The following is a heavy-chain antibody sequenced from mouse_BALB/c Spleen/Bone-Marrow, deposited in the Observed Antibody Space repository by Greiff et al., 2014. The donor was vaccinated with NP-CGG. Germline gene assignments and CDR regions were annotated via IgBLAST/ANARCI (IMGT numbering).Heavy chain of an antibody. J-gene: IGHJ4*01. CDR3: ARGGGYYYAMDY. CDR2: ISSGGST. Sequence: DVKLVGSGGGLVKPGGSLKLSCAASGFTFSSYAMSWVRQTPEKRLEWVASISSGGSTYYSDSVKGRFTISRDNARNILYLQMSSLRSEDAAMYYCARGGGYYYAMDYWGQGTSVTVSS. CDR1: GFTFSSYA. V-gene: IGHV5-6-5*01.